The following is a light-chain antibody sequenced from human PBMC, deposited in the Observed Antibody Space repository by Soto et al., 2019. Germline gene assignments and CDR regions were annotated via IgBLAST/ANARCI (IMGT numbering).Light chain of an antibody. V-gene: IGKV1-5*03. J-gene: IGKJ1*01. CDR3: QQYNSYPPWT. Sequence: DIQMTQSPSTLSASVGDRVTITCRASQSISSWLAWYQQKPGKAPKLLIYKASTLESGVPSRFSGSGSGTEFTLTISSLEPDDFATYHCQQYNSYPPWTFGQGTKVDIK. CDR2: KAS. CDR1: QSISSW.